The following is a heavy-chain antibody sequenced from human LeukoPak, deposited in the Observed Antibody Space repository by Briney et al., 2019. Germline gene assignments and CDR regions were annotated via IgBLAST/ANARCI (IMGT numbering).Heavy chain of an antibody. CDR3: ADMGYYYGSGSYYPGAFDI. Sequence: SVKVSCKASGGTFSSYAISWVRQAPGKGLEWMGGIIPIFGTANYAQKFQGRVTITADESTSTAYMELSSLRSEDTAVYYCADMGYYYGSGSYYPGAFDIWGQGTMVTVSS. J-gene: IGHJ3*02. V-gene: IGHV1-69*01. CDR2: IIPIFGTA. D-gene: IGHD3-10*01. CDR1: GGTFSSYA.